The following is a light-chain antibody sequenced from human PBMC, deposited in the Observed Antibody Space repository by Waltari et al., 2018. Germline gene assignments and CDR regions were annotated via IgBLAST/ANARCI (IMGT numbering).Light chain of an antibody. CDR3: CSYAGTNTI. CDR2: EVS. CDR1: SSDVGGYNY. V-gene: IGLV2-8*01. Sequence: QSALTQPPSASGSPGQSVTISCTGTSSDVGGYNYVTWYQQHPGKVPKLMIYEVSKRPSGVPDRFSGSKSGNTASLTVSGLQAEDEADYCCCSYAGTNTIFGGGTKLTVL. J-gene: IGLJ2*01.